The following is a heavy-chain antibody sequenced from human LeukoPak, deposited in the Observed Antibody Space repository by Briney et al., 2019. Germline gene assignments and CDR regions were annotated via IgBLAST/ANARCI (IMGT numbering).Heavy chain of an antibody. Sequence: GGSLRLSCAASGFTFDDYGMSWVRQAPGKGLEWVSGINWNGGSTGYADSVKGRFTISRDNAKNSLYLQMNSLRAEDTAVYYCAREYSDYYDSSGYSDYWGQGTLVTVSS. CDR3: AREYSDYYDSSGYSDY. J-gene: IGHJ4*02. CDR1: GFTFDDYG. V-gene: IGHV3-20*04. D-gene: IGHD3-22*01. CDR2: INWNGGST.